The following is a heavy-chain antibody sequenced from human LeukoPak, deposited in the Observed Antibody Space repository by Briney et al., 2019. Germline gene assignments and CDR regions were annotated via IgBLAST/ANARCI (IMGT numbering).Heavy chain of an antibody. D-gene: IGHD3-10*01. Sequence: QSGTFLRLSCAASGFNFRTYAFHWVRQAPGKGPEWMAFITYDGSNTYYADSVKGRFTLSRDNSKDTLYLQMNSLRAADTAVYYCARPGGYAFDIWGQGTMVTVSS. V-gene: IGHV3-30*04. J-gene: IGHJ3*02. CDR2: ITYDGSNT. CDR1: GFNFRTYA. CDR3: ARPGGYAFDI.